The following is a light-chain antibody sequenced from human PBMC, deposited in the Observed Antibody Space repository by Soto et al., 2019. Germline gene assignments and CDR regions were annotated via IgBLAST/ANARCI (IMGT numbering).Light chain of an antibody. CDR2: AAS. CDR1: QGISNY. Sequence: DIQMTQSPSSLSASVGDRVTITCRASQGISNYLAWFQKKPGKVPKLLIYAASTLEIGVPTRFSASGTGTGFALTISRLQPEYVATYYCEKYNSAQFSFEPGTKVDI. CDR3: EKYNSAQFS. V-gene: IGKV1-27*01. J-gene: IGKJ3*01.